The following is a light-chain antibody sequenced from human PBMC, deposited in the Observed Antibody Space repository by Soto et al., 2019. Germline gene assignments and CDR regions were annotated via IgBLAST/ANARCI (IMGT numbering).Light chain of an antibody. CDR1: QSIINW. CDR2: KAS. Sequence: DIQMTQSPSTPSASVGDRVTITCRASQSIINWLGWYQQKPGKAPKLLIYKASSLESGVPSRFSGSGSGTDFTLTINRLQPDDFATYYCQHYNSFPWTFGQGTKVEIK. V-gene: IGKV1-5*03. J-gene: IGKJ1*01. CDR3: QHYNSFPWT.